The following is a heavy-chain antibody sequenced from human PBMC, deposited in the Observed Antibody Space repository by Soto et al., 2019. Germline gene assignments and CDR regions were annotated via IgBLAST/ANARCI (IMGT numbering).Heavy chain of an antibody. V-gene: IGHV3-7*01. Sequence: LRLSCAASGFTFSSYWMSWVRQAPGKGLEWVANIKQDGSEKYYVDSVKGRFTISRDNAKNSLYLQMNSLRAEDTAVYYCARAGYSGGPDAFDIWGQGTMVTVSS. D-gene: IGHD6-19*01. J-gene: IGHJ3*02. CDR3: ARAGYSGGPDAFDI. CDR1: GFTFSSYW. CDR2: IKQDGSEK.